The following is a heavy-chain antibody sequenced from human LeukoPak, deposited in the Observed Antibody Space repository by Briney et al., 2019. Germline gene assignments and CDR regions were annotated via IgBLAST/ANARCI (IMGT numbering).Heavy chain of an antibody. CDR2: ISGSGGST. D-gene: IGHD6-19*01. V-gene: IGHV3-23*01. CDR3: AKAQWLPPLNWFDP. CDR1: GFTVSSNY. J-gene: IGHJ5*02. Sequence: PGGSLRLSCAASGFTVSSNYMSWVRQAPGKGLEWVSAISGSGGSTYCADSVKGRFTISRDNSKNTLYLQMNSLRAEDTAVYYCAKAQWLPPLNWFDPWGQGTLVTVSS.